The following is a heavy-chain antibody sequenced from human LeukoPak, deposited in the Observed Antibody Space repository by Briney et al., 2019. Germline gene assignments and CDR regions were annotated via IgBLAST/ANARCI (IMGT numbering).Heavy chain of an antibody. CDR3: ARVRGYSYDSSDFDY. J-gene: IGHJ4*02. D-gene: IGHD5-18*01. CDR1: GDSISSYY. Sequence: SETLSLTCTVSGDSISSYYWSWIRQPPGKGLEWIGYMYYSGSTNYNPSLKSRVTISVDTSKNQFSLKLSSVTAADTAVYYCARVRGYSYDSSDFDYWGQGTLVTVSS. V-gene: IGHV4-59*08. CDR2: MYYSGST.